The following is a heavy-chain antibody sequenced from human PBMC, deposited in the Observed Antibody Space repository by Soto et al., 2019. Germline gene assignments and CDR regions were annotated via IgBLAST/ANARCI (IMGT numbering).Heavy chain of an antibody. CDR3: LRDGRSRGNLDY. V-gene: IGHV3-7*01. CDR2: VGQDGSQK. CDR1: GFTFSSYW. D-gene: IGHD1-1*01. Sequence: GVSLRLSCEASGFTFSSYWMSWVRQAPGKGLEWVANVGQDGSQKYLVDSVKGRFTISRDNAKNSMYLQMNSLRAEDTAVYYCLRDGRSRGNLDYSSQGTWVTVSS. J-gene: IGHJ4*02.